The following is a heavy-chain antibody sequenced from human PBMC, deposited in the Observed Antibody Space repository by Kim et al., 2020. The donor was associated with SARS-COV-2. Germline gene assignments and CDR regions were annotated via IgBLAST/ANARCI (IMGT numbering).Heavy chain of an antibody. J-gene: IGHJ6*02. CDR1: GYTFTSYY. V-gene: IGHV1-46*01. D-gene: IGHD4-17*01. CDR2: INPSGGST. Sequence: ASVKVSCKASGYTFTSYYMHWVRQAPGQGLEWMGIINPSGGSTSYAQKFQGRVTMTRDTSTSTVYMELSSLRSEDTAVYYCAREYGVGLGFGYYYGMDVWGQGTTVTVSS. CDR3: AREYGVGLGFGYYYGMDV.